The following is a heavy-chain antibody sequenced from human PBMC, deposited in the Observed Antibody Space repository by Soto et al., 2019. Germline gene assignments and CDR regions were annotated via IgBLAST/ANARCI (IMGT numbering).Heavy chain of an antibody. CDR2: IYYSGST. Sequence: SETLSLTCTVSGGSISSYYWSWIRQPPGKGLEWIGYIYYSGSTNYNPSLKSRVTISVDTSKNQFSLKLSSVTAADTAVYYCARDRAGVVVVAATFRAFDIWGQGTMVTVSS. V-gene: IGHV4-59*12. J-gene: IGHJ3*02. CDR1: GGSISSYY. CDR3: ARDRAGVVVVAATFRAFDI. D-gene: IGHD2-15*01.